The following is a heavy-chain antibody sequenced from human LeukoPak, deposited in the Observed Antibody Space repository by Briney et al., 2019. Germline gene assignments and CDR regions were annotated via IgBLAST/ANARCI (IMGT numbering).Heavy chain of an antibody. CDR3: ARVRSRGWYTFSAFDY. J-gene: IGHJ4*02. CDR2: IYSGGST. D-gene: IGHD6-19*01. CDR1: GFTVSSNY. V-gene: IGHV3-66*01. Sequence: GGSLRLSCAASGFTVSSNYMSWVRQAPGKGLEWVSVIYSGGSTYYADSVKGRFTISRDNSKNTLYLQMNSLRAADTAVYYCARVRSRGWYTFSAFDYWGQGTLVTVSS.